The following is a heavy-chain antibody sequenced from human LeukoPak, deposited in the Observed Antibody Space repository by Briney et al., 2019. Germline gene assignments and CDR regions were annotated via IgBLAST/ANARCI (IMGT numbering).Heavy chain of an antibody. CDR2: ISYDGSNK. CDR1: GFTFSSYA. V-gene: IGHV3-30-3*01. D-gene: IGHD3-3*01. Sequence: PGRSLRLSCAASGFTFSSYAMHWVRQAPGKGLEWVAVISYDGSNKYYADSVKGRFTISRDNSKNTLYLQMNSLRAEDTAVYYCARDREVLRFLGYYYYYYMDVWGKGTTVTVSS. J-gene: IGHJ6*03. CDR3: ARDREVLRFLGYYYYYYMDV.